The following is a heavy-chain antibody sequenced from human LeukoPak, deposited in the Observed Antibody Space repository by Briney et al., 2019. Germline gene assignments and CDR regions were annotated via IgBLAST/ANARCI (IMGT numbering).Heavy chain of an antibody. J-gene: IGHJ3*01. CDR1: GFTFSSSA. V-gene: IGHV3-23*01. CDR3: AKAGIAAAGTGAFDV. D-gene: IGHD6-13*01. Sequence: GGSLRLSCAASGFTFSSSAMTWVRQAPGKGLEGVSAFSATGGSPYYAEAARGRFTSSRDNSKNRLYLEVNSVRAEDTAIYSCAKAGIAAAGTGAFDVWGQGTMVTVSS. CDR2: FSATGGSP.